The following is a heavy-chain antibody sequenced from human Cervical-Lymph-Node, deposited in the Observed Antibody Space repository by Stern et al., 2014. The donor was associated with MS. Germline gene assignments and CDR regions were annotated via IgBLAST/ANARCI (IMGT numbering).Heavy chain of an antibody. D-gene: IGHD3-16*01. Sequence: VQLVQSGAEVRKPGASVKVSCKASGYTFTNYAVHWVRQAPGQRLEWMGLINTDNGNTEYAQNFQGRFTITRDTSATTAYMELSSLRSEDTAVYYCARELWGGGTTNDVDFWGQGTLVTVSS. J-gene: IGHJ4*02. CDR3: ARELWGGGTTNDVDF. V-gene: IGHV1-3*04. CDR2: INTDNGNT. CDR1: GYTFTNYA.